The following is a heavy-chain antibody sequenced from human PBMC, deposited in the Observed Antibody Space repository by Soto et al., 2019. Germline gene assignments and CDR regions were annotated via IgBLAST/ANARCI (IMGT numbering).Heavy chain of an antibody. CDR1: GFTFKNYH. CDR2: IGGSDTFT. D-gene: IGHD3-10*01. J-gene: IGHJ4*02. CDR3: VRDGSLLGMTR. Sequence: EVQLVESGGGLLEPGVSLTLSCVACGFTFKNYHMNWVRHARGEGLVWVSSIGGSDTFTYYADSVKGRFTISRDNAKSSLFLQMNSLRVEDTAVYFCVRDGSLLGMTRWGQGTLVTVSS. V-gene: IGHV3-21*02.